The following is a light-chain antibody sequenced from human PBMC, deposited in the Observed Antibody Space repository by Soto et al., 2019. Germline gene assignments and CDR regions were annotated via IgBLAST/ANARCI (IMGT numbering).Light chain of an antibody. J-gene: IGLJ2*01. CDR1: GANIGSNY. Sequence: QSVLTQPPSASRTPGQRITISCSGSGANIGSNYVDWYQQLAGTAPKLLIYSNSQRPSGVPDRFSGSKYGTSASLAISGLRSEDEADYYCAAWDYSLSGPVFGGGTKGTV. CDR3: AAWDYSLSGPV. V-gene: IGLV1-47*02. CDR2: SNS.